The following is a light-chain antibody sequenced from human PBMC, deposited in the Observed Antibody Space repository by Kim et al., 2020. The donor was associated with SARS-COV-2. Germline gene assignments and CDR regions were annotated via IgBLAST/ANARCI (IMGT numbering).Light chain of an antibody. CDR2: QDS. J-gene: IGLJ2*01. CDR1: KRGDKY. CDR3: QAGDSSTAV. Sequence: GKTASISCEGDKRGDKYGWWYQQKPGQSAVVVIYQDSKRTSGIAERFAGSNGGNTANMTNRGNQAMDEDDYYSQAGDSSTAVFGGGTQLTVL. V-gene: IGLV3-1*01.